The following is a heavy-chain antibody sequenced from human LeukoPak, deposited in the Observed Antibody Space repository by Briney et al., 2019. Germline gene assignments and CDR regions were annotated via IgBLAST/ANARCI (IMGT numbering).Heavy chain of an antibody. D-gene: IGHD2-21*02. Sequence: GGSLRLSCAASGFTFHTYGMAGVRQTPGKGREWVPSISGGGDGTYYAHSVKGRFTISRDNANNTLYLQMNGLTAADTAFYYCAKVRGVGTHIWLLPWDLWGQGTLVTVSS. CDR1: GFTFHTYG. CDR3: AKVRGVGTHIWLLPWDL. V-gene: IGHV3-23*01. CDR2: ISGGGDGT. J-gene: IGHJ1*01.